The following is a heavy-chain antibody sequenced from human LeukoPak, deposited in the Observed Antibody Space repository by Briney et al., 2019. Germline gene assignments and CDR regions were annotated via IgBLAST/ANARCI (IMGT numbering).Heavy chain of an antibody. J-gene: IGHJ4*01. D-gene: IGHD2-21*01. CDR1: GLTFSTHC. Sequence: GGSLRLSCAASGLTFSTHCMSWVREAPGKGLEWGAKIKEDGNEKTYVDSVKGRFTISRDNAKNSLYLEMHSLSAEDTAVSYCATERTRGATYLDFWGQGTLVTVSS. CDR2: IKEDGNEK. V-gene: IGHV3-7*01. CDR3: ATERTRGATYLDF.